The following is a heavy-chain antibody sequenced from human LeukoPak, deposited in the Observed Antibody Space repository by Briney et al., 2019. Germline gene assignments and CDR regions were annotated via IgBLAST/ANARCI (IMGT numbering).Heavy chain of an antibody. V-gene: IGHV1-8*01. CDR3: ARGGDIAVVPAAMVGP. Sequence: ASVKVSCKASGYTFTSYDINWVRQATGQGLEWMGWMNTNSGNTGHAQKFQGRLTMTRDTSTNTAYMELSSLRSEDTAVYYCARGGDIAVVPAAMVGPWGQGTLVTVFS. J-gene: IGHJ5*02. CDR1: GYTFTSYD. CDR2: MNTNSGNT. D-gene: IGHD2-2*01.